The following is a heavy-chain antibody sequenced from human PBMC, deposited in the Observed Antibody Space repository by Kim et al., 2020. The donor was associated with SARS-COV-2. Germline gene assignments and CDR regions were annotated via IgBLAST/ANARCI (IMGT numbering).Heavy chain of an antibody. V-gene: IGHV3-66*01. CDR3: ARDLAHGQWLVPFDY. Sequence: DSVKGRFTITRDNSKNTLYLQMNSLGAEDTAVYYCARDLAHGQWLVPFDYWGQGTLVTVSS. D-gene: IGHD6-19*01. J-gene: IGHJ4*02.